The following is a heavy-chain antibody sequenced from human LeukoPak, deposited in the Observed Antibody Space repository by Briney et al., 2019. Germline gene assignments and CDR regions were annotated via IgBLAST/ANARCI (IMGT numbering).Heavy chain of an antibody. D-gene: IGHD6-19*01. J-gene: IGHJ5*02. Sequence: GGSLRLSCAASGFTFSSYGMHWVRQAPGKGLEWVAVISYDGSNKYYADSVKGRFTISRDNAKNTLYLQMNSLRAEDTAVYYCARDWGGKYSGGCSFWSPPWAQGTLVPVSS. V-gene: IGHV3-30*03. CDR3: ARDWGGKYSGGCSFWSPP. CDR2: ISYDGSNK. CDR1: GFTFSSYG.